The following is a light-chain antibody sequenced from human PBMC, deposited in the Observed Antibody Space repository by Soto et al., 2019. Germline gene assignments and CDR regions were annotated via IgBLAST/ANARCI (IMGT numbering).Light chain of an antibody. J-gene: IGKJ1*01. Sequence: DIQMTQSPSTLSASVGDRFTITCRASQSISSWLAWYQQKPGKAPKLLIYDASSLESGVPSRFSGIGSGTDFTLTISSLQPEDFAVYYCQQYNNWPTWTFGQGTKVDI. CDR2: DAS. V-gene: IGKV1-5*01. CDR1: QSISSW. CDR3: QQYNNWPTWT.